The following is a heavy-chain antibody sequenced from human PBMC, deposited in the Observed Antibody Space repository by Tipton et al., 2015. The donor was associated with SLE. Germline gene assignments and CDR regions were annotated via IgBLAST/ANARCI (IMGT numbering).Heavy chain of an antibody. J-gene: IGHJ3*02. D-gene: IGHD3-3*01. Sequence: TLSLTCTVSGGSISSSSYYWGWIRQPPGKGLEWIGSIYYSGSTYYNPSLKSRVTISVDTSKNQFSLKLSSVTAADTAVYYCARAPKRLLRFLEWSFYAFDIWGQGTMVTVSS. CDR1: GGSISSSSYY. CDR3: ARAPKRLLRFLEWSFYAFDI. CDR2: IYYSGST. V-gene: IGHV4-39*07.